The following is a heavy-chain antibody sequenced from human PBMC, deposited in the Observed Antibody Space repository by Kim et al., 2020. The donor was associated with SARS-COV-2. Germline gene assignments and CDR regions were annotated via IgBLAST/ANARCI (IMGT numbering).Heavy chain of an antibody. CDR3: AKGVHYFDY. J-gene: IGHJ4*02. CDR2: GST. Sequence: GSTYYADSVKGRFTISRDNSKNTLYLQMNSLRAEDTAVYYCAKGVHYFDYWGQGTLVTVSS. V-gene: IGHV3-23*01.